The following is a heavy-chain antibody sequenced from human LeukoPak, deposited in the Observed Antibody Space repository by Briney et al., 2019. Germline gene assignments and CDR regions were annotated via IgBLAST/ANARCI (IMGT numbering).Heavy chain of an antibody. D-gene: IGHD2-2*01. V-gene: IGHV7-4-1*02. CDR2: INTNSGNP. Sequence: GASVKVSCKASGYTFTSYYMHWVRQAPGQGLEWMGWINTNSGNPIYAQGFTGRFVFSLDASVSTAYLQISSLKAEDTAVYYCARDLRSSRVPAANYGMDVWGQGTTVTVSS. J-gene: IGHJ6*02. CDR3: ARDLRSSRVPAANYGMDV. CDR1: GYTFTSYY.